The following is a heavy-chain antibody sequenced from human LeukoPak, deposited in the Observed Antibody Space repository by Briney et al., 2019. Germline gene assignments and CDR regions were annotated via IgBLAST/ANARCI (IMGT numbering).Heavy chain of an antibody. V-gene: IGHV3-48*01. Sequence: GGSLRLSCAASGFTFSTFGMNWVRQAPAKGLEWVSYISSSSSTIYYADSVKGRFTISRDNSKNTVYLEMNSLRAEDTAVYYCAREPSSYGGNSFCFDYWGQGTLVTVSS. J-gene: IGHJ4*02. CDR2: ISSSSSTI. D-gene: IGHD4-23*01. CDR3: AREPSSYGGNSFCFDY. CDR1: GFTFSTFG.